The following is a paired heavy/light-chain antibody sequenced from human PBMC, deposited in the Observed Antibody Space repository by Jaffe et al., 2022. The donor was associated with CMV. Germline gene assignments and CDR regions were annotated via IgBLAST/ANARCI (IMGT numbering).Light chain of an antibody. CDR2: ATS. Sequence: DIQMTQSPSSVSASVGDRVTITCRASQDISSWLAWYQQKPGKAPKLLIYATSSLESGVPSRFSGSGSETDFTLTISSLQPEDFATYYCQQANSFPFTFGQGTRLEI. V-gene: IGKV1-12*02. CDR1: QDISSW. J-gene: IGKJ5*01. CDR3: QQANSFPFT.
Heavy chain of an antibody. CDR2: VHTRGTT. V-gene: IGHV4-4*07. Sequence: QVQLQESGPGLVKPSETLSLTCTVSGGSISSYHWSWIRQPAGKGLEWIGHVHTRGTTNYNPSLKSRVTMSVDPAKSQFSLKLSSVTAADTAVYYCARFHRIPAEGLSYYYYGMDVWGQGTTVTVSS. CDR3: ARFHRIPAEGLSYYYYGMDV. CDR1: GGSISSYH. J-gene: IGHJ6*02. D-gene: IGHD6-13*01.